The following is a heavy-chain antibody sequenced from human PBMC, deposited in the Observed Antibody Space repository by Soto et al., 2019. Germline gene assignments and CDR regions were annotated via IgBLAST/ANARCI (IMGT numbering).Heavy chain of an antibody. CDR1: GYTFTSYG. V-gene: IGHV1-18*01. J-gene: IGHJ5*02. CDR2: ISAYNGNT. D-gene: IGHD2-15*01. CDR3: ARDKRFICRGGSCYSLFPGYDP. Sequence: GASVKVSCKASGYTFTSYGISWVRQAPGQGLEWMGWISAYNGNTNYAQKLQGRVTMTTDTSTSTAYMELRSLRSDDTAVYYCARDKRFICRGGSCYSLFPGYDPWGQGALVTVSS.